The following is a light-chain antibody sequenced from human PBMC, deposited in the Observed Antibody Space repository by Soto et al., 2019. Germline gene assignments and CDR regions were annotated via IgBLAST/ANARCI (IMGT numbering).Light chain of an antibody. J-gene: IGLJ1*01. CDR3: QSYDSSLSGSYV. V-gene: IGLV1-40*01. Sequence: QSVLTQPPSVSGAPGQRVTISCTGSSSNIGAGYDVHWYQQLPGTAPKLLIYVNTNRPSGVPDRFSGSKSGTSASLAITGLQAEDEADYYCQSYDSSLSGSYVFGTGTKLIVL. CDR1: SSNIGAGYD. CDR2: VNT.